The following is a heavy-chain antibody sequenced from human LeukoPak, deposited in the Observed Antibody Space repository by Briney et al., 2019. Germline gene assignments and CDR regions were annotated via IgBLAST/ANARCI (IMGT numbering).Heavy chain of an antibody. CDR1: GYTLSELS. Sequence: GTSVKVSCKVSGYTLSELSMHWVRQAPGKGLEWMGGFDPEDDERIYAQKFQGRVTMTEDTSTDTAYMELSSLRSEDTAIYYCATELCSGYFDYWGQGTLVTVSS. CDR3: ATELCSGYFDY. V-gene: IGHV1-24*01. CDR2: FDPEDDER. D-gene: IGHD3-22*01. J-gene: IGHJ4*02.